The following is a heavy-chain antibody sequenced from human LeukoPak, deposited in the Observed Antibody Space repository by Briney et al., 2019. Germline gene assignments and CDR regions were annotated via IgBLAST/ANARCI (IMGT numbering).Heavy chain of an antibody. CDR3: ARVGYGSGSYPILH. V-gene: IGHV4-59*01. CDR1: GGSISSYY. CDR2: IYYSGST. D-gene: IGHD3-10*01. Sequence: SETLSLTCTVSGGSISSYYWSWIRQPPGKGLEWIGYIYYSGSTNYNPSLKSRVTISVDTSKSQFSLKLSSVTAADTAVYYCARVGYGSGSYPILHWGQGTLVTVSS. J-gene: IGHJ4*02.